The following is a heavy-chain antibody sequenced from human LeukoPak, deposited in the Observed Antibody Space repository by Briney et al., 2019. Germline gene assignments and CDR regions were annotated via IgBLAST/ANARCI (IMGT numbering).Heavy chain of an antibody. J-gene: IGHJ4*02. Sequence: GGSLRLSCAASGFTFSSYWMSWVRQVPGKGLEWVANIKKDGSEKKYVDSVKGRFTISRDNAKNSLYLQMDSLRAEDTAVYYCARALRQLTAWGQGTLVTVSS. CDR1: GFTFSSYW. D-gene: IGHD3-10*01. V-gene: IGHV3-7*03. CDR3: ARALRQLTA. CDR2: IKKDGSEK.